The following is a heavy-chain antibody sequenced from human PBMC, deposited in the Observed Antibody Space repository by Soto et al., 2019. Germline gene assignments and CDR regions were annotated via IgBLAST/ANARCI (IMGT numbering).Heavy chain of an antibody. D-gene: IGHD3-9*01. CDR3: ARGAGWYFDWLPSYYYYGMDV. V-gene: IGHV4-34*01. Sequence: PSETLSLICAVYGGSFSGYYWSWIRQPPGKGLEWIGEINHSGSTNYNPSLKSRVTISVDTSKNQFSLKLSSVTAADTAVYYCARGAGWYFDWLPSYYYYGMDVWGQGTTVTVSS. J-gene: IGHJ6*02. CDR2: INHSGST. CDR1: GGSFSGYY.